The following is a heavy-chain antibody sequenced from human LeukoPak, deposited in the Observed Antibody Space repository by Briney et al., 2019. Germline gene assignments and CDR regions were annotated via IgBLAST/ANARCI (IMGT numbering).Heavy chain of an antibody. CDR2: INPSGGST. J-gene: IGHJ5*02. CDR3: ARAKGTMVRGVMSYNWFDP. CDR1: GYTFTSYY. D-gene: IGHD3-10*01. V-gene: IGHV1-46*01. Sequence: ASVKVSCKASGYTFTSYYMHWVRQAPGQGLEWMGIINPSGGSTSYAQKFQGRVTMTRDMSTSTVYMELSSLRSEDTAVYYCARAKGTMVRGVMSYNWFDPWGQGTLVTVSS.